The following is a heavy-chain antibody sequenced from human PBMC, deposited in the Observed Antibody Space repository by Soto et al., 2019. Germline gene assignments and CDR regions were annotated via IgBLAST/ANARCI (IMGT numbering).Heavy chain of an antibody. J-gene: IGHJ4*02. V-gene: IGHV1-18*01. CDR3: ARASRGDYCRGDSGYSDY. CDR2: ISPYNGNT. CDR1: GYTFTNYG. Sequence: ASVKVSCKASGYTFTNYGISWVRQAPGQGLEWMGWISPYNGNTNYAQELQGRVTVTTDTSTSTAYMELRSLRSDDTGVFYCARASRGDYCRGDSGYSDYWGQGTLVPVSS. D-gene: IGHD2-15*01.